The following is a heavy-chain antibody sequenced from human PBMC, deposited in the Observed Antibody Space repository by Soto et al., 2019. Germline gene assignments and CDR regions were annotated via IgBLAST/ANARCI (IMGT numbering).Heavy chain of an antibody. D-gene: IGHD2-2*01. CDR3: AREDRDRETGLVPAAIDGMDV. CDR1: GGTFSRYS. Sequence: QVQLVQSGAEVKKPGSSVKVSCKASGGTFSRYSITWVRQAPGHGLEWIGRIIPIFGIASYAQKFQGRVTITADESTSTAYMELSSVRSDDTAVYYCAREDRDRETGLVPAAIDGMDVWGQGPTVTVSS. J-gene: IGHJ6*02. CDR2: IIPIFGIA. V-gene: IGHV1-69*08.